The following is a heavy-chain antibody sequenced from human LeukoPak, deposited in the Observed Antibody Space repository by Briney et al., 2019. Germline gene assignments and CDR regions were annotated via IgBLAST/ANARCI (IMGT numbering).Heavy chain of an antibody. J-gene: IGHJ4*02. CDR3: ARGRATYDFWSGQKIDY. Sequence: SETLSLTCAVYGGSFSGYYWSWIRQPPGKGLEWIGEISHSGSTNYNPSLKSRVTISVDTSKNQFSLKLSSVTAGDTDMYYCARGRATYDFWSGQKIDYWGQGTLVTVSS. CDR1: GGSFSGYY. V-gene: IGHV4-34*01. CDR2: ISHSGST. D-gene: IGHD3-3*01.